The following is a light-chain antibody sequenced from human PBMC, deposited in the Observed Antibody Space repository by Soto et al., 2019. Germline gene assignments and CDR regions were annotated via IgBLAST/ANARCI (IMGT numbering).Light chain of an antibody. J-gene: IGLJ2*01. CDR3: SSYTSTNTLVI. Sequence: QSALTQPASVSGSPGQSVTISCTGTSSDVGGYNYVSWYQQHPGKAPKLLIYDVSHRPSVVSSRFSGSKSGNTASLAISGLQAEDEADYYCSSYTSTNTLVIFGGGTQLTVL. CDR1: SSDVGGYNY. V-gene: IGLV2-14*03. CDR2: DVS.